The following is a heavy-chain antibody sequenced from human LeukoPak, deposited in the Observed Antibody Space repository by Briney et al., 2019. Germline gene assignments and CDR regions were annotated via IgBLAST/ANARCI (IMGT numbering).Heavy chain of an antibody. D-gene: IGHD1-26*01. CDR3: AVVVGSTIFVPYTFDF. V-gene: IGHV1-18*01. CDR1: EYNFRHYG. Sequence: VSVKVSCKASEYNFRHYGFTWVRQSPGQGLKCMRWIRTDIVHTDSAQGLQCRVTMTADTSTNTAYMELRSLISIDTAVYYCAVVVGSTIFVPYTFDFWGQGTLVTVSS. CDR2: IRTDIVHT. J-gene: IGHJ4*02.